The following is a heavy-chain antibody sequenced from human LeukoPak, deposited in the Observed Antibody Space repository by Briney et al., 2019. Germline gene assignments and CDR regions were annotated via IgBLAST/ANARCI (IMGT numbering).Heavy chain of an antibody. CDR2: IKQDGGEI. V-gene: IGHV3-7*03. CDR3: ARALDS. CDR1: GFTISSYW. J-gene: IGHJ4*02. Sequence: GGSLRLSCAASGFTISSYWMHWVRQAPGKGLEWVASIKQDGGEIYYVDSVKGRFTISRDNAKNSLYLQMNSLRAEDTAVYYCARALDSWGQGTLVTVSS.